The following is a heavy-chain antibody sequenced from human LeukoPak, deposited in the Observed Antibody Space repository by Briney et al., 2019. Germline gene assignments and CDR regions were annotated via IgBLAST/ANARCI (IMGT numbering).Heavy chain of an antibody. J-gene: IGHJ3*02. D-gene: IGHD2-15*01. CDR1: GFTFTAFY. CDR3: VTSTGYFNTWGAFDI. Sequence: GATVKVSCKASGFTFTAFYMHWVRQAPGQGLEWMAWINLNSGGTNYAQKFQGRVAMTRDTSISTAYMELSSLRSDDTAVYYCVTSTGYFNTWGAFDIWGQGTVVTVSS. V-gene: IGHV1-2*02. CDR2: INLNSGGT.